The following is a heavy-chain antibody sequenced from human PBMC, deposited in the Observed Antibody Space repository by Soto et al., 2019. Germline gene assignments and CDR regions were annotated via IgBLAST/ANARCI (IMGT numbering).Heavy chain of an antibody. V-gene: IGHV3-30*18. Sequence: GGSLRLSCAASGFTFSSYGMHWVRQAPGKGLEWVAVISYDGSNKYYADSVKGRFTISRDNSKNTLYLQMNSLRAEDTAVYYCAKRGGEDSSSWYYMDVWGKGTTVTVSS. D-gene: IGHD6-13*01. CDR3: AKRGGEDSSSWYYMDV. CDR1: GFTFSSYG. J-gene: IGHJ6*03. CDR2: ISYDGSNK.